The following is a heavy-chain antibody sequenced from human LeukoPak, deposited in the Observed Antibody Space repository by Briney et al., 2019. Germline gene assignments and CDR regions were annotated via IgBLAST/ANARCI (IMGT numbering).Heavy chain of an antibody. D-gene: IGHD5-18*01. J-gene: IGHJ4*02. V-gene: IGHV7-4-1*02. CDR2: INTNTGNP. Sequence: ASVKVSCKASGYTFTGHYIHWVRQAPGQGLEWMGWINTNTGNPTYAQGFFTGRYVFSLDTSVNTAYLQITGLKADDTAVYYCGRDPKLGIRGYTYGYIDFWGQGTLVTVSS. CDR1: GYTFTGHY. CDR3: GRDPKLGIRGYTYGYIDF.